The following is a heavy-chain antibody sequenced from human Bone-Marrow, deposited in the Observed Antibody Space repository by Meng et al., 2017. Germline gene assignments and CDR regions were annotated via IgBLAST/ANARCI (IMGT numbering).Heavy chain of an antibody. Sequence: SVKVSCKASGYTFSNYAISWVRQAPGQGLEWMGGIIPIFGTANYAQKFQGRVTITTDESTSTAYMELSSLRSEDTAVYYCAREDGMQQQPQHYYYYYGMDVWGQGTTVTVSS. CDR2: IIPIFGTA. D-gene: IGHD6-13*01. J-gene: IGHJ6*02. CDR1: GYTFSNYA. V-gene: IGHV1-69*05. CDR3: AREDGMQQQPQHYYYYYGMDV.